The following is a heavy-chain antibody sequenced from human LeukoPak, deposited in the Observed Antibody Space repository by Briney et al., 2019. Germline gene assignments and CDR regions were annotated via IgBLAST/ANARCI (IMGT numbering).Heavy chain of an antibody. Sequence: TGGSLRLSCAASGFTFSSYEMNWVRQAPGKGLEWVSYISSSGSTIYYADSVKGRFTISRDNAKNSLYLQMNSLRAEDTAVYCCARVTGWSATYYYYYGMDVWGQGTTVTVSS. V-gene: IGHV3-48*03. CDR2: ISSSGSTI. J-gene: IGHJ6*02. CDR1: GFTFSSYE. D-gene: IGHD2-8*01. CDR3: ARVTGWSATYYYYYGMDV.